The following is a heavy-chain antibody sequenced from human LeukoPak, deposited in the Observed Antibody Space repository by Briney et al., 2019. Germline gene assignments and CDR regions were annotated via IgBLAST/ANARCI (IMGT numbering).Heavy chain of an antibody. CDR3: ARDSVPIVVVPAALEYYYYYYYMDV. J-gene: IGHJ6*03. D-gene: IGHD2-2*01. Sequence: PSETLSPTCTVSGGSISSYYWSWIRQPAGKGLEWIGRIYTSGSTNYNPSLKSRVTMSVDTSKNQFSLKLSSVTAADTAVYYCARDSVPIVVVPAALEYYYYYYYMDVWGKGTTVTVSS. V-gene: IGHV4-4*07. CDR2: IYTSGST. CDR1: GGSISSYY.